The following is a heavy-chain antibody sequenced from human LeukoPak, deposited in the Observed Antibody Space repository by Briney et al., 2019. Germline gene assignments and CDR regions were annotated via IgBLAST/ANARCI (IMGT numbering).Heavy chain of an antibody. CDR1: GGTFISYA. V-gene: IGHV1-69*05. J-gene: IGHJ4*02. CDR2: IIPIFGTA. Sequence: GSSVKVSCKASGGTFISYAISWVRHAPGQGLEWMGRIIPIFGTANYAQKFQGRVTITTDESTSTAYMELSSQRSEDTAVYYCARDRSYYYDSSGYYFNYWGQGTLVTVSS. D-gene: IGHD3-22*01. CDR3: ARDRSYYYDSSGYYFNY.